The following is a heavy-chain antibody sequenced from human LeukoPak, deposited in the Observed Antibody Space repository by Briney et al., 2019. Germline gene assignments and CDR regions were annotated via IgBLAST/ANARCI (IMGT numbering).Heavy chain of an antibody. CDR2: INAYNGNT. CDR3: ASRNWNDDRSHYYYGMDV. V-gene: IGHV1-18*01. J-gene: IGHJ6*02. Sequence: ASVKVSCKASGYTFTSYRISWVRQPPGQGLEWMGCINAYNGNTNYAQKLQGRVTMTTDTSTSTAYMELRSLRSDDTAVYYCASRNWNDDRSHYYYGMDVWGQGTTVTVSS. D-gene: IGHD1-1*01. CDR1: GYTFTSYR.